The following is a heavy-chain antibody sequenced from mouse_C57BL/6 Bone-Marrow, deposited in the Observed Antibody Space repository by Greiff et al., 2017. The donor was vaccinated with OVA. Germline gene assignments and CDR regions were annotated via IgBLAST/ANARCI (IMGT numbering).Heavy chain of an antibody. J-gene: IGHJ4*01. D-gene: IGHD2-4*01. Sequence: EVQLQQSGPELVKPGASVKIPCKASGYTFTDYNMDWVKQSHGKSLEWIGDINPNNGGTIYNQKFKGKATLTVDKSSSTAYMELRSLTSEDTAVYYCARWGIYYDYDEGGYYAMDYWGQGTSVTVSS. CDR2: INPNNGGT. CDR1: GYTFTDYN. CDR3: ARWGIYYDYDEGGYYAMDY. V-gene: IGHV1-18*01.